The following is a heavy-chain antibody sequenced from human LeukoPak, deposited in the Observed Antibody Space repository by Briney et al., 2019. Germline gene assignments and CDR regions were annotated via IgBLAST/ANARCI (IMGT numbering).Heavy chain of an antibody. CDR1: GFTFSDYD. CDR2: IGTAGDT. Sequence: GGSLRLSCAASGFTFSDYDMYWVRQSTGKGLEWVSAIGTAGDTYYPGSVKGRFTISRENAKNSLYLQMNSLRVGDTAVYYCVRGPYCSGGSRNGHFDYWGQGTLVTASS. D-gene: IGHD2-15*01. J-gene: IGHJ4*02. V-gene: IGHV3-13*01. CDR3: VRGPYCSGGSRNGHFDY.